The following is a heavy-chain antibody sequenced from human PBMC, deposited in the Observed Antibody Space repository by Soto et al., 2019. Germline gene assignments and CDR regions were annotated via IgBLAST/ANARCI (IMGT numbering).Heavy chain of an antibody. D-gene: IGHD1-26*01. CDR3: ARHGIVVLDGIDAFDI. CDR2: IYYSGST. V-gene: IGHV4-39*01. Sequence: QLQLQESGPGLVKPSETLSLTCTVSGGSISSSSYYWGWIRQPPGKGLEWIGSIYYSGSTYYNPSLKSRVTISVDTSKNQFSLKLSSVTAADTAVYYCARHGIVVLDGIDAFDIWGQGTMVTVSS. CDR1: GGSISSSSYY. J-gene: IGHJ3*02.